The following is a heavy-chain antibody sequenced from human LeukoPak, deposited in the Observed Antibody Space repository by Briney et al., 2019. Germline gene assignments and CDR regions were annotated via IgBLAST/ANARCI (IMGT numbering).Heavy chain of an antibody. CDR1: GYSISSDYY. D-gene: IGHD5-24*01. Sequence: SETLSLTCTVSGYSISSDYYWGWIRQPPGKGLEWIGEINHSGSTNYNPSLKSRVTISVDTSKNQFSLKLSSVTAADTAVYYCERGWMATITAWGQGTLVTVSS. V-gene: IGHV4-38-2*02. CDR2: INHSGST. CDR3: ERGWMATITA. J-gene: IGHJ5*02.